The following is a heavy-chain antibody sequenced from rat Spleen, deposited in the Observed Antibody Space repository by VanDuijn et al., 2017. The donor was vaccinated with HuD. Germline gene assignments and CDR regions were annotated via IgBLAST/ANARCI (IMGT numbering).Heavy chain of an antibody. V-gene: IGHV2S61*01. Sequence: QVQLKESGPGLVQPSQTLSLTCTVSGFSLISYAVNWVRQPPGKGLEWMGGIWGDGSTNYNSALKSRLSISRDTSKSQVFLKMNNLQTEDTAMYFCATQHYYDGYYRDNWGQGVMVTVSS. CDR1: GFSLISYA. J-gene: IGHJ2*01. CDR2: IWGDGST. D-gene: IGHD1-12*03. CDR3: ATQHYYDGYYRDN.